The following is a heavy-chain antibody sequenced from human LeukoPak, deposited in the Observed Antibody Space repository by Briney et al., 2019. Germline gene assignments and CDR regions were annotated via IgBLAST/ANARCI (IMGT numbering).Heavy chain of an antibody. CDR3: LRASYFDY. CDR2: IYYSGST. J-gene: IGHJ4*02. Sequence: KPSETLTLTCALSGGSLSGYYWTWMRQPPGKGLEWIGDIYYSGSTNYNPSLESRVTISIDTSKNRFYLKLNSVTAADTAVYFCLRASYFDYWGQGILVTVSS. CDR1: GGSLSGYY. V-gene: IGHV4-59*01.